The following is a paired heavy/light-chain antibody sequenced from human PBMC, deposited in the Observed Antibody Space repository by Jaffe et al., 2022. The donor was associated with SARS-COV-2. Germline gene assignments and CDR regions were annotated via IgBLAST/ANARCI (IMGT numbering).Heavy chain of an antibody. CDR3: ARVSPGVATTRETYGLPLSGDY. CDR1: GYTFTGYY. V-gene: IGHV1-2*06. J-gene: IGHJ4*02. D-gene: IGHD5-12*01. CDR2: INPNSGGT. Sequence: QVQLVQSGAEVKKPGASVKVSCKASGYTFTGYYMHWVRQAPGQGLEWMGRINPNSGGTNYAQKFQGRVTMTRDTSISTAYMELSRLRSDDTAVYYCARVSPGVATTRETYGLPLSGDYWGQGTLVTVSS.
Light chain of an antibody. CDR3: SSYTSSSTQVV. CDR1: SSDVGGYNY. V-gene: IGLV2-14*01. Sequence: QSALTQPASVSGSPGQSITISCTGTSSDVGGYNYVSWYQQHPGKAPKLMIYEVSNRPSGVSNRFSGSKSGNTASLTISGLQAEDEADYYCSSYTSSSTQVVFGGGTKLTVL. CDR2: EVS. J-gene: IGLJ2*01.